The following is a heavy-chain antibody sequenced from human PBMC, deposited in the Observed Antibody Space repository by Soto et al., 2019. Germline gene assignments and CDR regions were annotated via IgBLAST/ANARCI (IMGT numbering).Heavy chain of an antibody. CDR1: GFTFSSYG. CDR2: ISYDGSNK. D-gene: IGHD1-26*01. J-gene: IGHJ4*02. V-gene: IGHV3-30*18. Sequence: PGGSLRLSCAAPGFTFSSYGMHWVRQSPGKGLEWVAVISYDGSNKYYADSVKGRFTISRDNSKNTLYLQMNSLRAEDTAVYYCAKVVWELLGYLDYWGQGTLVTVSS. CDR3: AKVVWELLGYLDY.